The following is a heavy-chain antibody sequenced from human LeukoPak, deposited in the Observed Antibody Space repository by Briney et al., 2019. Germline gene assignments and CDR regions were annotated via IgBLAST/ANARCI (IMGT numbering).Heavy chain of an antibody. V-gene: IGHV3-30-3*02. CDR3: AKQNYYGSGTDQTDYFDY. CDR1: GFTLSTYA. CDR2: ISSDGGGK. J-gene: IGHJ4*02. D-gene: IGHD3-10*01. Sequence: GGSLRLSCAASGFTLSTYAIHWVRQPPGKGLEWVAVISSDGGGKFYGDSVRGRFTISRDNSKNTLYLQMNSLRAEDTAVYYCAKQNYYGSGTDQTDYFDYWGQGTLVTVSS.